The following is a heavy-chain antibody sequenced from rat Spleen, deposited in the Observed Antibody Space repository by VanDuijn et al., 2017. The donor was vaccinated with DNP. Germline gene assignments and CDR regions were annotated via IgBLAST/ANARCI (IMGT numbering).Heavy chain of an antibody. CDR2: MWSDGDT. Sequence: QVQLKESGPGLAQPSQTLSLTSTVSGFSLTSYHVHWVRQPPGKGLEWMGVMWSDGDTSYNSALKSRLSISRDTSKRKVFLKMNSLQNEDTASYFCARSGPGPNYYAMDAWGQGTSVTVSS. J-gene: IGHJ4*01. CDR1: GFSLTSYH. CDR3: ARSGPGPNYYAMDA. D-gene: IGHD1-4*01. V-gene: IGHV2-32*01.